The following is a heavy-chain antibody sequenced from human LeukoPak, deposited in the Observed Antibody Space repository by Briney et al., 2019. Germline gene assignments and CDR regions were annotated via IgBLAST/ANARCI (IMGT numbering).Heavy chain of an antibody. D-gene: IGHD3-10*01. CDR1: GFTFSSYS. V-gene: IGHV3-21*01. J-gene: IGHJ6*03. Sequence: GGSLRLSCAASGFTFSSYSMNWVRQAPGKGLEWVSSISSSSSYIYYADSVRGRFTISRDNGKNSLYLQMSSLRADDTAVYYCARVEFHSGRYFYYYMDVWGKGTTVTVS. CDR2: ISSSSSYI. CDR3: ARVEFHSGRYFYYYMDV.